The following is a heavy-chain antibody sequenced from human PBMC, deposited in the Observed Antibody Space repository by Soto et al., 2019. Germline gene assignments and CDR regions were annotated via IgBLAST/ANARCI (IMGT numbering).Heavy chain of an antibody. CDR2: VYKSGIT. Sequence: QVQLQESGPGLVKPSEALSLACNVSGASISDNSWTWIRQPPGKGLEWIGYVYKSGITNYDPSLKSRVLLSLDTAKNQFLLRLSSVTAADTAVYYCARIWYNFGHHGFDLWGRGTLVTVSS. D-gene: IGHD1-1*01. CDR1: GASISDNS. CDR3: ARIWYNFGHHGFDL. V-gene: IGHV4-59*13. J-gene: IGHJ4*02.